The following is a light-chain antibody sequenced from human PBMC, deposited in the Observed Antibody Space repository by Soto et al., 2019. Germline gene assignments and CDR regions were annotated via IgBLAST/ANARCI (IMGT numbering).Light chain of an antibody. J-gene: IGKJ1*01. Sequence: DIQMTQSPSSLSASVGDRVTITCRASQSVSIYLNWYRQLPGKAPTLLIYSTSTLQSGVPSRFSGSGSGTDLTLTISGRQPEDCATYVGQQSYSSPQTCGQGTEVEIK. CDR3: QQSYSSPQT. CDR2: STS. V-gene: IGKV1-39*01. CDR1: QSVSIY.